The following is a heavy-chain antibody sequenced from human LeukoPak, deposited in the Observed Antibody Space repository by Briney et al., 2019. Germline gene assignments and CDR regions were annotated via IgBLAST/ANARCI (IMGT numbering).Heavy chain of an antibody. V-gene: IGHV3-30*19. J-gene: IGHJ4*02. CDR2: VYYHGNTK. D-gene: IGHD2-21*01. CDR1: GFTFNNYG. CDR3: VRDQAQAYGYFES. Sequence: PGGSLRLSCAASGFTFNNYGMHWVRQAPGKELEWVAFVYYHGNTKYYAASVKGRFTISRDNSRNSLYIQMNSLRTEDTAVYHCVRDQAQAYGYFESWGRGTLVTVSS.